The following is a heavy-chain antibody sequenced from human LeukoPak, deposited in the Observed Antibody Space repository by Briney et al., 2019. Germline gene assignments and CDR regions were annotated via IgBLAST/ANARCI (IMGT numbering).Heavy chain of an antibody. V-gene: IGHV1-2*02. J-gene: IGHJ4*02. CDR1: GYTFTGYY. Sequence: ASVKVSCKASGYTFTGYYMHWVRQAPGQGLEWMGWINPNSGGTNYAQKFQGRVTMTRDTSISTAYMELSRLRSDDTAVYYCARGGLVVVPAAYFDYWGQGTLVTVSS. CDR3: ARGGLVVVPAAYFDY. D-gene: IGHD2-2*01. CDR2: INPNSGGT.